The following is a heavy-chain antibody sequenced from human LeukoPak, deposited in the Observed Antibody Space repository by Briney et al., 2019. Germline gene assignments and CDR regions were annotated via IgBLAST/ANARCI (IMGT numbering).Heavy chain of an antibody. D-gene: IGHD6-19*01. CDR2: IYSGGDT. CDR1: GFTVSSNY. J-gene: IGHJ4*02. V-gene: IGHV3-53*01. Sequence: GGSLRLSCAASGFTVSSNYMSWDRQAPGKGLEWVSVIYSGGDTYYADSVKGRFTISRDNSKNTLYLQMNSLRAEDTAVYYCARVAVGAGTDYFDYWGQGTLVTVSS. CDR3: ARVAVGAGTDYFDY.